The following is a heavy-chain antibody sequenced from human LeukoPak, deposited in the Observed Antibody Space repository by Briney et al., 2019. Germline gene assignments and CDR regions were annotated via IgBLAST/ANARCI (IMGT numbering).Heavy chain of an antibody. V-gene: IGHV3-21*01. J-gene: IGHJ6*03. Sequence: GGSLRLSCAASGFTFSSYSMNWVRQAPGKGLEWVSSISSSSSYIYYADSVKGRFTISRDNAKNSLYLQMNSLRAEDTAVYYCARDHASPRDYYGSGYYYYYMDVWGKGTTVTVSS. CDR2: ISSSSSYI. CDR3: ARDHASPRDYYGSGYYYYYMDV. CDR1: GFTFSSYS. D-gene: IGHD3-10*01.